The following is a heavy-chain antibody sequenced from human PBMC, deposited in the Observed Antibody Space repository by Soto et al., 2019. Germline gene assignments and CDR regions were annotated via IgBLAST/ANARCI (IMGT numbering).Heavy chain of an antibody. J-gene: IGHJ2*01. V-gene: IGHV3-53*01. CDR3: ARAPRYSYGI. CDR1: GFTVSSNY. D-gene: IGHD5-18*01. CDR2: IYGGGST. Sequence: GGSLRLSCAASGFTVSSNYMSWVRQTPGKGLEWVSVIYGGGSTYYADSVKGRFTISRDNSKNTLSLQMNSLRVEDTAVYYCARAPRYSYGIWGRGTLVTVSS.